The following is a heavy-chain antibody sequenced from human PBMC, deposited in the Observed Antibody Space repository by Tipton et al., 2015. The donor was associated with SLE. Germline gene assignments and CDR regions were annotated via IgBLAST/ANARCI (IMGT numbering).Heavy chain of an antibody. J-gene: IGHJ5*02. CDR1: GDSLSSSSYY. V-gene: IGHV4-39*07. CDR2: IYHSGST. Sequence: TLSLTCTVSGDSLSSSSYYWGWIRQPPGKGLEWIGSIYHSGSTYYNPSLKSRVTISVDTSKNQFSLKLSSVTAADTAVYYCARGVWSGNWFDPWGQGTLVTVSS. D-gene: IGHD1-26*01. CDR3: ARGVWSGNWFDP.